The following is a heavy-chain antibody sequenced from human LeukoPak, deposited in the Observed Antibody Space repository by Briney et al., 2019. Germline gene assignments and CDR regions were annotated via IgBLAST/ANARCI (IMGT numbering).Heavy chain of an antibody. V-gene: IGHV1-2*02. Sequence: ASVKVSCKASGYTFTGYYLHWVRQAPGQGLGWMGCVNPNSGDTNYAQKFEGSVTMTRDTSISTVYMEPSRLRSDDTAVYYCARASGSYWWFDSWGQGTLVTVSS. CDR2: VNPNSGDT. CDR1: GYTFTGYY. J-gene: IGHJ5*01. CDR3: ARASGSYWWFDS. D-gene: IGHD1-26*01.